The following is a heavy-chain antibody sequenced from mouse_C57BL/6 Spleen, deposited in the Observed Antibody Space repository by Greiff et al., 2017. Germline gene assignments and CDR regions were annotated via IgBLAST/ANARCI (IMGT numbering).Heavy chain of an antibody. CDR1: GYAFSSYW. CDR3: SSQATFPFAY. J-gene: IGHJ3*01. V-gene: IGHV1-80*01. D-gene: IGHD3-2*02. Sequence: QVQLKESGAELVKPGASVKISCKASGYAFSSYWMNWVKQRPGKGLEWIGQIYPGDGDTNYNGKFKGKATLTADKSSSTAYMQLSSLTSEDSAVYFCSSQATFPFAYWGQGTLVTVSA. CDR2: IYPGDGDT.